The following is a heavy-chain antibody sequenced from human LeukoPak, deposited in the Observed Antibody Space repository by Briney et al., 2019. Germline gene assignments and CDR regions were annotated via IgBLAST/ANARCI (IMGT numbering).Heavy chain of an antibody. J-gene: IGHJ4*02. CDR3: ARAPQKGYCSGGSCYFDY. V-gene: IGHV6-1*01. Sequence: SQTLSLTCAISGDSVYSNSAAWNWIRQSPSRGLEWLGRTYYRSKWYNDYAVSVKSRITINPDTSKNQFSLQLNSVTPEDTAVYYWARAPQKGYCSGGSCYFDYWGQGTLVTVSS. CDR2: TYYRSKWYN. CDR1: GDSVYSNSAA. D-gene: IGHD2-15*01.